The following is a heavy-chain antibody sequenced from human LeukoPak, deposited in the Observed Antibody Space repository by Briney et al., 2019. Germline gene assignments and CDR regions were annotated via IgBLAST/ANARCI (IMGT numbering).Heavy chain of an antibody. CDR3: AKGDSGYDFPPYYYYYMDV. D-gene: IGHD5-12*01. CDR1: GFIFSGYG. CDR2: ISYDGTKK. V-gene: IGHV3-30*18. J-gene: IGHJ6*02. Sequence: SGRSLRLSCEASGFIFSGYGMHWVRQTPGKGLEWVAVISYDGTKKHYADSAKGRFTISRDNSKNTLYLQMNSLRAEDTAMYYCAKGDSGYDFPPYYYYYMDVWGQGTTVAVSS.